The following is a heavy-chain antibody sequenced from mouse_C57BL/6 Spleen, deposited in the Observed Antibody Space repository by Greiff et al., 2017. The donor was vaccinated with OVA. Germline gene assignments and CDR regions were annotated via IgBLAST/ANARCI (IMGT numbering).Heavy chain of an antibody. CDR2: IDPSDSYT. J-gene: IGHJ1*03. V-gene: IGHV1-50*01. CDR1: GYTFTSYW. CDR3: ARGYFDV. Sequence: QVQLQQPGAELVKPGASVKLSCKASGYTFTSYWMQWVKQRPGQGLEWIGEIDPSDSYTNYNQKFKGKATLTVDTSSRTAYMQLSSLTSEDSAVYYCARGYFDVWGTGTTVTVSS.